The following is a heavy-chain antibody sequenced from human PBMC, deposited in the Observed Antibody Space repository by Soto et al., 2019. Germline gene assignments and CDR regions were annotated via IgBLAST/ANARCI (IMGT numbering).Heavy chain of an antibody. CDR1: GYTFFTYD. D-gene: IGHD5-12*01. Sequence: QVHLVQSGVEVKTPGASVKVSCQASGYTFFTYDISWVRQAPGQGLEWMGWISNYSGDTKYAQKFQGRVTMTTDRSTTTAYLELRSLRADDTAVFYCARPHGPTTSENWCDPWGQGTLVNVSS. CDR3: ARPHGPTTSENWCDP. V-gene: IGHV1-18*01. J-gene: IGHJ5*02. CDR2: ISNYSGDT.